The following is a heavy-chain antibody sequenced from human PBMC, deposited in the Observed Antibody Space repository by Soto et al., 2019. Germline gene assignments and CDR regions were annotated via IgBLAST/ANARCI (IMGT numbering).Heavy chain of an antibody. CDR3: ARDPGFGFGYSYAFAMDV. J-gene: IGHJ6*02. Sequence: QVQLVQSGAEVKKPGASVKVSCKASGYTFSNYGISWVRQGPGQGLEWMGWISGYNGNTHYEEKVQDRIKMTTDTSTSTTYLELRSLRSDDTAVYFCARDPGFGFGYSYAFAMDVWHQGTTVTVSS. CDR2: ISGYNGNT. CDR1: GYTFSNYG. V-gene: IGHV1-18*01. D-gene: IGHD5-18*01.